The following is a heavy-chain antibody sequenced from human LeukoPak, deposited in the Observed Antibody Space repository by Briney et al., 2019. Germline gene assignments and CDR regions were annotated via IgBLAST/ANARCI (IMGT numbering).Heavy chain of an antibody. D-gene: IGHD3-22*01. CDR1: GYTFTSYG. CDR3: ARLGSSGYXXXYFDY. Sequence: ASVKVSCKASGYTFTSYGISWVRQAPGQGLEWMGWISAYNGNTNYAQKLQGRVTMTTDTSTSTAYMELRSLRSDDTAVYYCARLGSSGYXXXYFDYWGQGTLVTVSS. CDR2: ISAYNGNT. V-gene: IGHV1-18*01. J-gene: IGHJ4*02.